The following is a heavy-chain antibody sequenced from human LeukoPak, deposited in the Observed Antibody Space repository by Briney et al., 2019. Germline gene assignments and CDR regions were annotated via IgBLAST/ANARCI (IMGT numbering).Heavy chain of an antibody. CDR1: GFTFNSYA. CDR3: ARALDSCSSTSCYTNWFDP. Sequence: GGSLRLSCAASGFTFNSYAMHWVRQAPGKGLEWVAVISYDGSNKYCADSVKGRFTISRDNSKNTLYLQMNSLRAEDTAVYYCARALDSCSSTSCYTNWFDPWGQGTLVTVSS. V-gene: IGHV3-30-3*01. J-gene: IGHJ5*02. CDR2: ISYDGSNK. D-gene: IGHD2-2*02.